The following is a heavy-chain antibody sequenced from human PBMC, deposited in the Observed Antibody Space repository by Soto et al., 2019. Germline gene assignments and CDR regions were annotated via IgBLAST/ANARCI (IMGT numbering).Heavy chain of an antibody. CDR3: ANSATVPSTIAY. V-gene: IGHV1-3*01. CDR2: INAGNGNT. Sequence: QVQLVQSGAEVKKPGASVKVSCKASGYTFTSYAMHWVRQAPGQRLEWMGWINAGNGNTKYSQKFQGXVXXXRXXSASTAYMELSSLRSEDTAVYYCANSATVPSTIAYWGQGTLVTVYS. J-gene: IGHJ4*02. CDR1: GYTFTSYA. D-gene: IGHD1-26*01.